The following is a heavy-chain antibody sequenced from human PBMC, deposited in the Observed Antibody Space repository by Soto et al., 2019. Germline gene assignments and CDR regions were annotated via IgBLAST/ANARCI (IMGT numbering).Heavy chain of an antibody. J-gene: IGHJ2*01. D-gene: IGHD5-12*01. CDR3: AKAYSGYVSIHWDFDL. CDR2: IAYDGSNK. V-gene: IGHV3-30*18. CDR1: GFSFSDYG. Sequence: QVQLVESGGGVVQPGRSLRLSCAASGFSFSDYGIHWVRQAPGKGLEWVAIIAYDGSNKNYADSVKGRFTISRDNSRSTLYLQMDSLRPEDTAVYYCAKAYSGYVSIHWDFDLWGRGTLVTVSS.